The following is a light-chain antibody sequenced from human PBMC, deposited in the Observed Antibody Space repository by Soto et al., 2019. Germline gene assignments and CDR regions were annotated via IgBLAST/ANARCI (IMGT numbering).Light chain of an antibody. Sequence: DIVLTQSPGPLSLSPGERATLSCRASQSVRSDYLAWYQQKPGPAPRLHIYGASTRATGIPDRFSGSGSGTEFTLTISSLQSEDFAVYYCQQYGSSVTFGQGTRLEIK. CDR2: GAS. V-gene: IGKV3-20*01. CDR1: QSVRSDY. CDR3: QQYGSSVT. J-gene: IGKJ5*01.